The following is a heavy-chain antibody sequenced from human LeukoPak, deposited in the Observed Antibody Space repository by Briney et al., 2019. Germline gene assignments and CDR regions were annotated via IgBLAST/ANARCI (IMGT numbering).Heavy chain of an antibody. CDR1: GFTFSTYA. CDR3: ARDQLRPPYGSGSYSFAD. J-gene: IGHJ4*02. D-gene: IGHD3-10*01. CDR2: IYSGGST. V-gene: IGHV3-53*01. Sequence: GGSLRLSCAASGFTFSTYAVNWVRQAPGKGLEWVSAIYSGGSTYYADSVKGRFTISRDNSKNTLYLQMNSLRAEDTAMYYCARDQLRPPYGSGSYSFADWGQGTLVTVSS.